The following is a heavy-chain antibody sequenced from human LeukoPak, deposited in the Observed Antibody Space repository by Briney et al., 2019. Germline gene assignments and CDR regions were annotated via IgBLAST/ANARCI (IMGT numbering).Heavy chain of an antibody. V-gene: IGHV3-21*01. J-gene: IGHJ2*01. CDR3: ARAPVEQQLVPIPDWYFDL. Sequence: GGSLRLSCAASGFTFSSYSMNWVRQAPGKGLEWVSSISSSSSYIYYADSVKGRFTISRDNAKNSLYLQMNSLRAEDTAVYYCARAPVEQQLVPIPDWYFDLWGRGTLVTVSS. CDR2: ISSSSSYI. CDR1: GFTFSSYS. D-gene: IGHD6-13*01.